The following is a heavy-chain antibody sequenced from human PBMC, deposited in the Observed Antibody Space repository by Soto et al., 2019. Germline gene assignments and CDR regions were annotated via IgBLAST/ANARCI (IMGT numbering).Heavy chain of an antibody. CDR3: VKERYGQRCLEDYGMDV. J-gene: IGHJ6*02. D-gene: IGHD6-25*01. CDR2: ISYDASDK. V-gene: IGHV3-30*18. Sequence: QVQLVESGGGVVQPGRSLRLSCAASAFTFSSYRIHWVRQAPGKGLDWVAVISYDASDKYYADSVKGRFTISRDNSKNTLYLQMNSLRAEDTAVYYGVKERYGQRCLEDYGMDVWGQGTTVTVSS. CDR1: AFTFSSYR.